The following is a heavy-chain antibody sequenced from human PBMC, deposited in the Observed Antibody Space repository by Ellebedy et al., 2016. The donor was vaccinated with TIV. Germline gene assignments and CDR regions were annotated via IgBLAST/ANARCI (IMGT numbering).Heavy chain of an antibody. CDR3: GRGIEYSSGD. Sequence: GESLKISCAASGFPFSDYSMNWPRQAPGKGPEWVSYITNTGATIHYADSVKGRFTISRDNTKNSIYLQMNSLRDDDTAVYYCGRGIEYSSGDWGQGTLVTVSS. V-gene: IGHV3-48*02. J-gene: IGHJ4*02. CDR1: GFPFSDYS. D-gene: IGHD6-19*01. CDR2: ITNTGATI.